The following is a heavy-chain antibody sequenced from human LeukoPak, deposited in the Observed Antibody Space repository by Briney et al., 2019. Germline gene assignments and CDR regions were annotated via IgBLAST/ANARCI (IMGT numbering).Heavy chain of an antibody. CDR1: GGSIHGYY. D-gene: IGHD6-19*01. Sequence: PSETLSLTCTVSGGSIHGYYWTWVRQPPGKGLEWIGFIYYSGSTQYNLSLKSRATILVDTSNNQFSLMLSSVTAADTAVYYCARHLRPGVAGFDYWGQGALVTVSS. V-gene: IGHV4-59*08. CDR3: ARHLRPGVAGFDY. J-gene: IGHJ4*02. CDR2: IYYSGST.